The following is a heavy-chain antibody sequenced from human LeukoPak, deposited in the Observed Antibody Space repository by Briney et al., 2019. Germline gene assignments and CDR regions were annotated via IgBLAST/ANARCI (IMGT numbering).Heavy chain of an antibody. CDR1: GGSISSGGYY. D-gene: IGHD3-10*01. Sequence: SETLSLTCTVSGGSISSGGYYWSWIRQHPGKGLEWTGYIYYSGSTYYNPSLKSRVTISVDTSKNQFSLKLSSVTAADTAVYYCARATGFGSTFVYWGQGTLVTVSS. J-gene: IGHJ4*02. CDR3: ARATGFGSTFVY. CDR2: IYYSGST. V-gene: IGHV4-31*03.